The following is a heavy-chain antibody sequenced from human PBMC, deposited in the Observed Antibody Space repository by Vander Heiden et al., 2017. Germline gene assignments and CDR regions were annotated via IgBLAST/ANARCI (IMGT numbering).Heavy chain of an antibody. V-gene: IGHV4-59*02. CDR2: IYYNGYT. D-gene: IGHD3-22*01. CDR3: ERGRYYDSVNYYYFDY. J-gene: IGHJ4*02. Sequence: QVQLQESGPGLVKPSETLSLTCTVSGGSVSSYYWTWIRQPPGKGLEWIGYIYYNGYTNYNPSLKSRVTISLDTSKNQFSLKLSSVTAADTAVYYCERGRYYDSVNYYYFDYWGQGTLVTVSS. CDR1: GGSVSSYY.